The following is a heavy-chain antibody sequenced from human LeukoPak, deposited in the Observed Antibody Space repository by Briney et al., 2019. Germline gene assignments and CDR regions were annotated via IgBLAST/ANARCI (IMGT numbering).Heavy chain of an antibody. CDR2: IYPSDSDT. CDR1: GYSFTSYW. Sequence: GESLKISCKGSGYSFTSYWIGWVRQMPGKGLEWMGIIYPSDSDTRYSPSFQGQVTISADKSISTAYLQWSSLKASDTAMYYCARQRRNGGIAASNDVFDIWGQGTMVTVSS. J-gene: IGHJ3*02. V-gene: IGHV5-51*01. D-gene: IGHD6-13*01. CDR3: ARQRRNGGIAASNDVFDI.